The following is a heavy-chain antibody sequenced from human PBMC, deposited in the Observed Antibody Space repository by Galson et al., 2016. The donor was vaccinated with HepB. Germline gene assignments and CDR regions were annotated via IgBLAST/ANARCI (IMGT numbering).Heavy chain of an antibody. CDR1: GYIFSTYG. CDR2: INTYTGRT. J-gene: IGHJ4*02. D-gene: IGHD2-21*01. CDR3: ARDVCAGDNCHYALAF. V-gene: IGHV1-18*01. Sequence: SVKVSCKASGYIFSTYGISWVRQAPGQGPEWMGWINTYTGRTEYAQNVQDRFTMTTDASTTTVYMELRSLTSDDTAVYYCARDVCAGDNCHYALAFWGQGTLVTVSS.